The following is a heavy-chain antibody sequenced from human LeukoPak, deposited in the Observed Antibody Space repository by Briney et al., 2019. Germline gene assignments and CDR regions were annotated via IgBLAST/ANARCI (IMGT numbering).Heavy chain of an antibody. CDR3: ARDRVPPASGVFTYYMDV. V-gene: IGHV3-30*11. D-gene: IGHD3-10*01. CDR2: ISYDGSKK. J-gene: IGHJ6*03. Sequence: PGGSLRLSCAASGFTFSSNAIHRVRRAPGKGLEWVAVISYDGSKKFYADSVKGRFTISRDNSKNTLYLQMNSLRAEDTAVYSCARDRVPPASGVFTYYMDVWGKGTTVIVSS. CDR1: GFTFSSNA.